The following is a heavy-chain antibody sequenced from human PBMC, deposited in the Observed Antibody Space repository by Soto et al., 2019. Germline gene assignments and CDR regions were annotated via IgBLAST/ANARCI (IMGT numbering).Heavy chain of an antibody. Sequence: EVQLVESGGGLVQPGGSLRLSCAASGFTFSSYSMNWVRQAPGKGLEWVSYISSSSSTIYYADSVKVRFTISRDNAKNSLYLQMNSLRAEDTAVYYCARGDDFDWLLSYFDYWGQGTLVTVSS. V-gene: IGHV3-48*01. CDR3: ARGDDFDWLLSYFDY. CDR2: ISSSSSTI. CDR1: GFTFSSYS. D-gene: IGHD3-9*01. J-gene: IGHJ4*02.